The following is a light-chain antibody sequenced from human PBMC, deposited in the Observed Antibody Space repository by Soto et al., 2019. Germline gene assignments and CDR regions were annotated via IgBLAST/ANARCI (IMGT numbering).Light chain of an antibody. J-gene: IGLJ1*01. V-gene: IGLV2-14*02. CDR1: GSDVGSYDL. CDR2: DDD. Sequence: QSALTQPASVSGSDGQSITISCTGTGSDVGSYDLVSWYQQYPGKAPKLMIYDDDKRPSGIPDRFSGSKSGTSATLGITGFQTGDEADYYCGSWDSSLSAYVFGTGTKLTVL. CDR3: GSWDSSLSAYV.